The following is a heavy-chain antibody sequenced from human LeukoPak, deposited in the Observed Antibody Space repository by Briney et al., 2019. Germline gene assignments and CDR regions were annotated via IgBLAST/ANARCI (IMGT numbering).Heavy chain of an antibody. CDR3: AKDGYGSSSWYGNYFDY. CDR2: ISYDGSNK. J-gene: IGHJ4*02. Sequence: PGRSLRLSCAASGFTFSSYGMHWVRQAPGKGLEWVAVISYDGSNKYYADSVKGRFTISRDNSKNTLYLQMNSLRAEDTAVYYCAKDGYGSSSWYGNYFDYWGQGTLVTVSS. CDR1: GFTFSSYG. V-gene: IGHV3-30*18. D-gene: IGHD6-13*01.